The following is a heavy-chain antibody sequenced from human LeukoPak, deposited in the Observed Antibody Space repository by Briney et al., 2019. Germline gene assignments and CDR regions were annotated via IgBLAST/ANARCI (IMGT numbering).Heavy chain of an antibody. CDR1: GYSFTSYW. D-gene: IGHD3-10*01. J-gene: IGHJ6*04. V-gene: IGHV5-10-1*01. CDR2: IDPSDSYT. CDR3: ARHATPTAYYYGSGSREYGMDV. Sequence: GESLKISCKGSGYSFTSYWISWVRQMPGKGLEWMGRIDPSDSYTNYSPSFQGHVTISADKSISTAYLQWSSLKASDTAMYYCARHATPTAYYYGSGSREYGMDVWGKGTTVTVSS.